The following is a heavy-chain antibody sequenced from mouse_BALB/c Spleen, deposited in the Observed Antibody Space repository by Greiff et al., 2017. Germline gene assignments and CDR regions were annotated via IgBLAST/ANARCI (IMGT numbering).Heavy chain of an antibody. Sequence: EVQGVESGGGLVQPGGSLKLSCAASGFTFSSYTMSWVRQTPEKRLEWVAYISNGGGSTYYPDTVKGRFTISRDNAKNTLYLQMSSLKSEDTAMYYCARRGSPQNYYAMDYWGQGTSVTVSS. CDR1: GFTFSSYT. CDR3: ARRGSPQNYYAMDY. V-gene: IGHV5-12-2*01. D-gene: IGHD1-1*01. CDR2: ISNGGGST. J-gene: IGHJ4*01.